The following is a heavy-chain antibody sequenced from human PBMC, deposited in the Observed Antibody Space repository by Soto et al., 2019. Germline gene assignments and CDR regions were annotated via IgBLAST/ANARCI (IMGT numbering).Heavy chain of an antibody. J-gene: IGHJ6*02. CDR3: AKDRRYSSSGSPGTSYHYGMVV. CDR2: ISYDGRNK. Sequence: QVQLVESGGGVVQPGRSLRLSCAASGFTFSSYGMHWVRQAPGKGLEWVAVISYDGRNKYYADSVKGRFTISRDNSKNPRYLKRTTAGAEERVVYYCAKDRRYSSSGSPGTSYHYGMVVGVQGTP. V-gene: IGHV3-30*18. D-gene: IGHD6-13*01. CDR1: GFTFSSYG.